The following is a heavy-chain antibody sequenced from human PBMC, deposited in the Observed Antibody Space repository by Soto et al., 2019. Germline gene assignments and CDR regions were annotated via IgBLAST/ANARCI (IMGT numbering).Heavy chain of an antibody. V-gene: IGHV1-69*01. CDR1: GGSFSGQA. J-gene: IGHJ4*02. Sequence: QVQLVQSGAEVKKPGSSVKVSCQSSGGSFSGQAVSWVRQAPGQGLEWLGGIIPIFRTTNYARKFRGRLTITADEYTGTAYMELTSLRAEDKSSYYCASVPNWGQGTLVTVSS. CDR2: IIPIFRTT. CDR3: ASVPN.